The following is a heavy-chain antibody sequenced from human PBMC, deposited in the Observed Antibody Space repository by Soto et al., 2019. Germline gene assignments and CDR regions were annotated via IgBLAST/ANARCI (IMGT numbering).Heavy chain of an antibody. CDR1: GYTFTSYG. V-gene: IGHV1-18*04. D-gene: IGHD1-1*01. Sequence: QVQLVQSGAEVKKPGASVKVSCKASGYTFTSYGISWVRQAPGQGLERMGWISAYNGNTNYAQKLQGRVTMTADTATSTAYMELRSLRSDDTAVYYCAGRRQLERRSWFDPWGQGTLVTVSS. CDR3: AGRRQLERRSWFDP. J-gene: IGHJ5*02. CDR2: ISAYNGNT.